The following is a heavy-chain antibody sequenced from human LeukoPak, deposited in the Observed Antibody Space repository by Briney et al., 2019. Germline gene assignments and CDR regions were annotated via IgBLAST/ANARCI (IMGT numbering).Heavy chain of an antibody. Sequence: GGSLRLSCAASGFTLSTYAMSWVRQAPGKGLEWVSGISRRGDKTYYADSVKGRFTIFRDNSRNTLYLQMNSLRVEDTAIYYCAKERSAGWPYDYWGHGTLVTASS. CDR2: ISRRGDKT. J-gene: IGHJ4*01. D-gene: IGHD6-19*01. V-gene: IGHV3-23*01. CDR3: AKERSAGWPYDY. CDR1: GFTLSTYA.